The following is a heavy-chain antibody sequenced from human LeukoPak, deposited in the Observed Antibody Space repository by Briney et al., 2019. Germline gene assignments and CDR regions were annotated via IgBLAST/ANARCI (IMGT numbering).Heavy chain of an antibody. V-gene: IGHV3-7*01. CDR2: IKQDGSEK. CDR1: GFTFSSYW. Sequence: GSLRLSCAASGFTFSSYWMSWVRQAPGKGLEWVANIKQDGSEKYYVDSVKGRFTISRDNAKNSLYLQMNSLRAEDTAVYYCARDGDYYDSSGYYSSEYFQHWGQGTLATVSS. D-gene: IGHD3-22*01. CDR3: ARDGDYYDSSGYYSSEYFQH. J-gene: IGHJ1*01.